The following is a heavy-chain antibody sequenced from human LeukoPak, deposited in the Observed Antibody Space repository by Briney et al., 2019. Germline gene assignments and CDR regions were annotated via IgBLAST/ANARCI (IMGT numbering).Heavy chain of an antibody. CDR1: GGTFSSYA. CDR3: AKGDCSTSCYRFDP. Sequence: SVKVSCKASGGTFSSYAISWVRQAPGQGLEWMGGIIPIFGTANYAQRFQGRVTITTDESTSTAYMELSSLRSEDTAVYYCAKGDCSTSCYRFDPWGQGTLVTVSS. D-gene: IGHD2-2*01. CDR2: IIPIFGTA. J-gene: IGHJ5*02. V-gene: IGHV1-69*05.